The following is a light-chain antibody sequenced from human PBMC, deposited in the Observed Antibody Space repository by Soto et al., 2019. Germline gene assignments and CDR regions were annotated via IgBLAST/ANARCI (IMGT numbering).Light chain of an antibody. CDR2: LGS. V-gene: IGKV2-28*01. CDR1: QSLLHSSGYIY. Sequence: DIVMTQSPVSLPVTPGEPASISCRSSQSLLHSSGYIYLDWYLQKPGQSPQLLIYLGSNRASGVPDRFSGSGSGTDFTLKISRVEAEDVWIYYCMQTLQTPRTFGQGTKVEIK. J-gene: IGKJ1*01. CDR3: MQTLQTPRT.